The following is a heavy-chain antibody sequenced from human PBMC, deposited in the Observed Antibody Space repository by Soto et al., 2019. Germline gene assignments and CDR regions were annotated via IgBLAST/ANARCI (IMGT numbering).Heavy chain of an antibody. CDR2: IDGSGTTK. CDR3: ARGFGRFNY. J-gene: IGHJ4*02. D-gene: IGHD3-10*01. Sequence: EVQLLESGGGLVQPGGSLRLSCGVSGFTFNDFEMTWVRQAPGKGLEWLAYIDGSGTTKKYADSVRGRFTISRDNPNNSLFLQLSSLCAADTAIYYCARGFGRFNYWGQGILVSVSS. CDR1: GFTFNDFE. V-gene: IGHV3-48*03.